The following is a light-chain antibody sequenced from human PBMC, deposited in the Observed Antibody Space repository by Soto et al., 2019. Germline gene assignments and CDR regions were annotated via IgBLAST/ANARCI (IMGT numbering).Light chain of an antibody. CDR2: GNS. J-gene: IGLJ1*01. CDR1: SSNIGSRYD. CDR3: QSYDSRLSGYV. V-gene: IGLV1-40*01. Sequence: QSVLTQPPSVSGAPGQRVTISCTGNSSNIGSRYDVNWYQQLPGTAPKFLIYGNSNRPLGVPDRFSGSKSGTSASLAITGLQAEDEADYYCQSYDSRLSGYVFGTGTKLTVL.